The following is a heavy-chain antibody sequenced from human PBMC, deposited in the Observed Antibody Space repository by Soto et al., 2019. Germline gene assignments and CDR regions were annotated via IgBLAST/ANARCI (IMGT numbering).Heavy chain of an antibody. J-gene: IGHJ4*02. D-gene: IGHD1-26*01. Sequence: GGSLRLSCVASGFTFSTYGIHWVRQTPSKGLEWVSVISYDGSHTHYADSVRGRFTVSRDNSKSTVYLQMNTLRPDDTAVYYCAKDLGPPRGSYPDSWGPGTLVTVPQ. CDR2: ISYDGSHT. CDR3: AKDLGPPRGSYPDS. CDR1: GFTFSTYG. V-gene: IGHV3-30*18.